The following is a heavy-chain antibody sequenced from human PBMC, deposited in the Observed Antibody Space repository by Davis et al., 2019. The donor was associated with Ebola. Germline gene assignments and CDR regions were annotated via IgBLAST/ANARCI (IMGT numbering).Heavy chain of an antibody. CDR2: IIPIFGTA. J-gene: IGHJ4*02. D-gene: IGHD6-19*01. Sequence: SVKVSCKASGGTFSTYAISWVRQAPGQGLEWMGGIIPIFGTANYAQKFQGRVTITADESTSTVYMELSSLRSEDTAVYYCAGGPGEGSSGWYAIDYWGQGTLVTVSS. CDR1: GGTFSTYA. V-gene: IGHV1-69*13. CDR3: AGGPGEGSSGWYAIDY.